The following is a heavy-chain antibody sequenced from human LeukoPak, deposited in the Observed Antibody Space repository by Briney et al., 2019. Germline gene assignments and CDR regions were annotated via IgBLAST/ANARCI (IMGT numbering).Heavy chain of an antibody. CDR3: ARVPLAPAAMHHPFDY. CDR1: GGSISSDSYY. Sequence: KPSQTLSLTCTVSGGSISSDSYYWSWIRQPAGKGLEWIGRIYTSGSTNHNPSLKSRVTISVDTSNNQFSLKLSSVTAADTAVYYCARVPLAPAAMHHPFDYWGQGTLVTVSS. J-gene: IGHJ4*02. CDR2: IYTSGST. D-gene: IGHD2-2*01. V-gene: IGHV4-61*02.